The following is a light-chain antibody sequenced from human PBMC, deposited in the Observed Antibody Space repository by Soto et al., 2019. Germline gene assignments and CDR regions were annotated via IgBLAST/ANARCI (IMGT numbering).Light chain of an antibody. Sequence: EIVLIQSPATLSLSPWERATLSCMASQSVGSYLALYQHKPGQAPRLLIPDAPNRATGIPARFSGSGSETDFTLTISSLEPEHYAVYYCQQRSNWPSLTFGGGTKVDIK. CDR2: DAP. CDR1: QSVGSY. V-gene: IGKV3-11*01. J-gene: IGKJ4*01. CDR3: QQRSNWPSLT.